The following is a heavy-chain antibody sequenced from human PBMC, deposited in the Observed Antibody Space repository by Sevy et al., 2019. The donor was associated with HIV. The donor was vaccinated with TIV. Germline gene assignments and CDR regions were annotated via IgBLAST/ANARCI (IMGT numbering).Heavy chain of an antibody. J-gene: IGHJ6*02. D-gene: IGHD1-26*01. CDR1: GGTFSSYA. Sequence: ASVKVSCKASGGTFSSYAISWVRQAPGQGLEWMGGIIPIFGTANYAQKFQGRVTITADESTSTAYMELSSLRSEDTAVYYCAGPSGSYNYYYGMDFWGQGTTVTVSS. CDR2: IIPIFGTA. V-gene: IGHV1-69*13. CDR3: AGPSGSYNYYYGMDF.